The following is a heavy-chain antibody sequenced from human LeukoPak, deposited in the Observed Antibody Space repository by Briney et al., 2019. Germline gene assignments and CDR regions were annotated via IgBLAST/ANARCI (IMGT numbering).Heavy chain of an antibody. Sequence: GGSLRLSCAASGFTFSSYAMSWVRQAPGKGLEWVSAISGSGGSTYYADSVKGWFTISRDNSKNTLYLQMNSLRAEDTAVYYCAKNSPPPMYYYYYYMDVWGKGTTVTVSS. CDR1: GFTFSSYA. V-gene: IGHV3-23*01. CDR3: AKNSPPPMYYYYYYMDV. J-gene: IGHJ6*03. D-gene: IGHD2-21*01. CDR2: ISGSGGST.